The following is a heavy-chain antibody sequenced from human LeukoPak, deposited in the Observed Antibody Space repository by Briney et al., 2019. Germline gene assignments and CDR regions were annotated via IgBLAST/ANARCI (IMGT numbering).Heavy chain of an antibody. CDR1: GYTLTELS. D-gene: IGHD2-2*01. CDR3: ATASYCSSTSCPLLAYYFDY. Sequence: VASVKVSFKVSGYTLTELSMHWVRQAPGKGLEWMGGFDPEDGETIYAQKVQGRVTMTEDTSTDTDYMELSSVRSEDTAVYYCATASYCSSTSCPLLAYYFDYWGQGTLVTVSS. J-gene: IGHJ4*02. V-gene: IGHV1-24*01. CDR2: FDPEDGET.